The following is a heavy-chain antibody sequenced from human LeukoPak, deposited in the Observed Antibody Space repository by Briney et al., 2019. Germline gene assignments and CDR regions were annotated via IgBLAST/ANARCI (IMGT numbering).Heavy chain of an antibody. Sequence: ASVKVSCKASGYAFTGFDLNWVRQAPGQGLEWMGLIGPYNGNTNYAQKFQGRVTMTTDTSTNMAYMELTSLTSDDTAVYYCARSVAGQGYWGQGTLVTVSS. CDR1: GYAFTGFD. CDR2: IGPYNGNT. V-gene: IGHV1-18*01. J-gene: IGHJ4*02. CDR3: ARSVAGQGY. D-gene: IGHD6-19*01.